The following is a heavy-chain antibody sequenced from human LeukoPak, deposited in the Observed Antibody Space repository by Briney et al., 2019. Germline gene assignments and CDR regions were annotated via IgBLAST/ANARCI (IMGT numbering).Heavy chain of an antibody. D-gene: IGHD3-10*01. CDR3: ARGWNVLLWFGELFPFGMDV. V-gene: IGHV4-34*01. CDR1: GGSFSGYY. CDR2: INHSGST. J-gene: IGHJ6*02. Sequence: SETLSLTCAVYGGSFSGYYWSWIRQPPGKGLEWIGKINHSGSTNYNPSLKSRVTIPVDTSKNQFSLKLSSVTAADTAVYYCARGWNVLLWFGELFPFGMDVWGQGTTVTVSS.